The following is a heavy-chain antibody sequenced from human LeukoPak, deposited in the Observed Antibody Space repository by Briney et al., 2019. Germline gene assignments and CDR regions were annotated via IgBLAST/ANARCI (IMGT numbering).Heavy chain of an antibody. D-gene: IGHD6-13*01. J-gene: IGHJ4*02. CDR3: ARTLITAAGTDYYFDY. CDR2: IYSGGST. CDR1: GFTVSNNY. Sequence: GGSLRLSCAASGFTVSNNYMNWVRQAPGKGLEWVSIIYSGGSTYYADSVKGRFTISRDNSKNTLYLQMNSLRAEDTAVYYCARTLITAAGTDYYFDYWGQGTLVTVSS. V-gene: IGHV3-53*01.